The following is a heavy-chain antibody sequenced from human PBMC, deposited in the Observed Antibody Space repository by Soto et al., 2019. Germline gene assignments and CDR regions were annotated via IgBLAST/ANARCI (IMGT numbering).Heavy chain of an antibody. D-gene: IGHD6-19*01. CDR1: GYSFTSYW. J-gene: IGHJ3*02. V-gene: IGHV5-51*01. CDR3: ATTLYSSGWLDAFDI. Sequence: GESLKISCKGSGYSFTSYWIGWVRQMPGKGLEWMGIIYPGDSDTRYSPSFQGQVTISVDKSISTAYLQWSSLKASDTAMYYCATTLYSSGWLDAFDIWGQGTMVTVSS. CDR2: IYPGDSDT.